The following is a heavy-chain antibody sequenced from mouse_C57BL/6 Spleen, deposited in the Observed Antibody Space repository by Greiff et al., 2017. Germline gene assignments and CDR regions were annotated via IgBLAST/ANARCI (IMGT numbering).Heavy chain of an antibody. Sequence: QVQLQQPGTELVKPGASVKLSCKASGYTFTSYWMHWVKQRPGQGLEWIGNINPSNGGTNYNEKFKGKATLTVEKSSSTAYMQLISLTSEDSAVYYCAREGYYYGSGYYFDYWGQGTTLTVSS. D-gene: IGHD1-1*01. J-gene: IGHJ2*01. CDR2: INPSNGGT. V-gene: IGHV1-53*01. CDR3: AREGYYYGSGYYFDY. CDR1: GYTFTSYW.